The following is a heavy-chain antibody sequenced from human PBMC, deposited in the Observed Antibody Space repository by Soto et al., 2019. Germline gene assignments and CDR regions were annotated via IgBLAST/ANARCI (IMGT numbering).Heavy chain of an antibody. D-gene: IGHD4-17*01. CDR1: GYTFTDYD. CDR2: INPYSGGT. V-gene: IGHV1-2*02. J-gene: IGHJ3*02. CDR3: ARDQTVTTFVWAAGRMAPDAFDI. Sequence: ASVKVSCKASGYTFTDYDIHWVRLTPGHGLQWMGWINPYSGGTDYAQDFEGRVTMTRDNAKNSLYLQMNSLRAEDTAVYYCARDQTVTTFVWAAGRMAPDAFDIWGQGTMVTVSS.